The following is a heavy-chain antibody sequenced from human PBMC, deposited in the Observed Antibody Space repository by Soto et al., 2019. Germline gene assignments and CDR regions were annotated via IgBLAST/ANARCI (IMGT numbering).Heavy chain of an antibody. CDR1: GYSFTSYW. V-gene: IGHV5-10-1*01. J-gene: IGHJ6*02. CDR2: IDPSDSYT. D-gene: IGHD3-10*01. Sequence: PGESLKISCKGSGYSFTSYWISWVRQMPGKGLEWMGRIDPSDSYTNYSPSFQGHVTISADKSISTAYLQWSSLKASDTAMYYCATPAGWFGGAYYYYGMDVWGQGTTVTVSS. CDR3: ATPAGWFGGAYYYYGMDV.